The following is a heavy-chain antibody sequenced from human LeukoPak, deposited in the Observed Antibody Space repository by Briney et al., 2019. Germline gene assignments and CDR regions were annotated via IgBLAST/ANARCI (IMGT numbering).Heavy chain of an antibody. CDR3: ARDGPEGSGSLDY. J-gene: IGHJ4*02. Sequence: GSSVKVSCKASGGTFSSYAISWVRQAPGQGLEWMGGIIPIFGTANYAQKFQGRVTITADESTSTAYMELSSLRSEDTAVYYCARDGPEGSGSLDYWGQGTLVTVSS. D-gene: IGHD1-26*01. V-gene: IGHV1-69*01. CDR2: IIPIFGTA. CDR1: GGTFSSYA.